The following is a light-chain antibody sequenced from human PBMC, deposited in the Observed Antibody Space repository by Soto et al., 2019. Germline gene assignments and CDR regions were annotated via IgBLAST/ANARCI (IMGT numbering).Light chain of an antibody. CDR2: EVS. CDR1: SSDVGIYNY. V-gene: IGLV2-14*01. J-gene: IGLJ1*01. CDR3: SSYTTSSTRV. Sequence: QSVLTRPASVSGSPGQSIAISCTGSSSDVGIYNYVSWYQQHPGKVPKLIIYEVSNRPSGVSNRFSGSKSGNTASLTISGLQAEDEADYYCSSYTTSSTRVFGTGTQLTVL.